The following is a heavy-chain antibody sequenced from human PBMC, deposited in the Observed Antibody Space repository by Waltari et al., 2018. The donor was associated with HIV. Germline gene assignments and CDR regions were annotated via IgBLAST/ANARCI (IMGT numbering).Heavy chain of an antibody. J-gene: IGHJ6*02. CDR2: MNPNSGNT. Sequence: QVQLVQSGAEVKKPGASVKVSCKASGYTFTSYDINWVRQATGQGLEWMGWMNPNSGNTGYAQKLQGRVTMTRNTSISTAYMELSSLRSEDTAVYYCARSYDYGGNPIYYGMDVWGQGTTVTVSS. CDR3: ARSYDYGGNPIYYGMDV. CDR1: GYTFTSYD. V-gene: IGHV1-8*01. D-gene: IGHD4-17*01.